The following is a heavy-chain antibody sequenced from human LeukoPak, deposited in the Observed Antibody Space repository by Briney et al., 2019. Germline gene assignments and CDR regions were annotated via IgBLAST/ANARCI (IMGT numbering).Heavy chain of an antibody. V-gene: IGHV3-15*01. D-gene: IGHD3-3*01. CDR3: TTLSYDVHY. CDR1: GFIFRNAY. CDR2: IKSNPDGGTV. Sequence: GGSLRLSCGASGFIFRNAYMTWVRQAPGKGPEWVGRIKSNPDGGTVDYGAAVKGRFTISRDDSRNVLYLQLSNVRAEDTAVYYCTTLSYDVHYWGQGTLVTVSS. J-gene: IGHJ4*02.